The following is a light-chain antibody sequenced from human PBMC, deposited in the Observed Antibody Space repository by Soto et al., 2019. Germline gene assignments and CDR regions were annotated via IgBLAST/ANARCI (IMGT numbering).Light chain of an antibody. CDR2: EVS. J-gene: IGLJ1*01. V-gene: IGLV2-14*01. CDR1: SSDVGGYNY. Sequence: QSAVAQPASVSGSPGQSIAISCTGTSSDVGGYNYVSWYQQHPGKAPKLLISEVSIRPSGVSDRFSGSKSGNTASLTISGLQTEDEADYYCSSFTSAYTFVFGSGTKVTVL. CDR3: SSFTSAYTFV.